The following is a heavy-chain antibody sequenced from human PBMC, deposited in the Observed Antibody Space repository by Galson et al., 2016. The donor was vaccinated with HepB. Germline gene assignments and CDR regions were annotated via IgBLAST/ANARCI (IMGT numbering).Heavy chain of an antibody. Sequence: SVKVSCKASGYGFTAYQIHWVRQAPGQGLEWMGWIDPKSGATNYAQKFQDRVAMTTDSSISTAYMELSRLTSDDTSVYYCAKVKIIIHKVTGPGLVFPPWGQGTLITVSS. D-gene: IGHD3-3*01. J-gene: IGHJ5*02. CDR2: IDPKSGAT. V-gene: IGHV1-2*02. CDR1: GYGFTAYQ. CDR3: AKVKIIIHKVTGPGLVFPP.